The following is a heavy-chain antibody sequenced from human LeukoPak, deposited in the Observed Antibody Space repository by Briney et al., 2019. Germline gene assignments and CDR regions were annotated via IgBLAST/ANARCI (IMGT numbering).Heavy chain of an antibody. CDR2: ISSSSSYL. J-gene: IGHJ4*02. D-gene: IGHD5-18*01. CDR3: ARSAVDTAVHLPVIYFDY. CDR1: GFTFSSYS. Sequence: GSLRLSCAASGFTFSSYSMNWVRQAPGRGLDGVSSISSSSSYLYYAGSVKGRSTISRDNAKNSLYLQMNGLRAEDTAVYYCARSAVDTAVHLPVIYFDYWGQGTLVTVSS. V-gene: IGHV3-21*01.